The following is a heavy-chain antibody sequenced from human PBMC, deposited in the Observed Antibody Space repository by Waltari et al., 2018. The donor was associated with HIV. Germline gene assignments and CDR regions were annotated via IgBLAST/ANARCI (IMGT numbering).Heavy chain of an antibody. CDR3: ARDPRTMIVVALPDY. CDR2: INSDGSST. Sequence: ELQLVESGGGLVQPGGSLRLSCAASGFNSRSYWMHWVRQAPGKGLVWVSRINSDGSSTSYADSVKGRFTISRDNAKNTLYLQMNSLRAEDTAVYYCARDPRTMIVVALPDYWGQGTLVTVSS. J-gene: IGHJ4*02. CDR1: GFNSRSYW. V-gene: IGHV3-74*01. D-gene: IGHD3-22*01.